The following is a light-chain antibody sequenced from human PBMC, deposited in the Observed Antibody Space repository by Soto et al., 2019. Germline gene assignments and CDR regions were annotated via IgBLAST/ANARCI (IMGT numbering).Light chain of an antibody. CDR2: EVS. V-gene: IGLV2-14*01. Sequence: QSALTQPASVTGSPGQSNTISCTGSSSDVGGYNYVSWYQQHPGKAPKLMIYEVSNRPSGVSNRFSGSKSGNTASLTISGLQAEDDADYYCSSYTSSSTHWVFGGGTKLTVL. J-gene: IGLJ3*02. CDR1: SSDVGGYNY. CDR3: SSYTSSSTHWV.